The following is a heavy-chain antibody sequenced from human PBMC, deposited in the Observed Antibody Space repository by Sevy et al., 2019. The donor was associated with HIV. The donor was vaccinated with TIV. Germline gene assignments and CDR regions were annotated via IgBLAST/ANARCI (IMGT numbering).Heavy chain of an antibody. Sequence: GGSLRLSCAASGFTFSSYSMNWVRQAPGKGLEWVSYISSSSSTIYYADSVKGRFTISRDNAKNSLYLQMNSLRDEDTAVYYCARYDDYGDHGTGFDYRGQGTLVTVSS. CDR2: ISSSSSTI. J-gene: IGHJ4*02. CDR1: GFTFSSYS. CDR3: ARYDDYGDHGTGFDY. D-gene: IGHD4-17*01. V-gene: IGHV3-48*02.